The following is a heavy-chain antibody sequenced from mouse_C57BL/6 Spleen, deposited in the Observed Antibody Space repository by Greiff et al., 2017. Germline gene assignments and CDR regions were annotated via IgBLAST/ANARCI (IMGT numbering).Heavy chain of an antibody. J-gene: IGHJ3*01. CDR3: ARRDYGSSDSGWFAY. V-gene: IGHV1-55*01. Sequence: QVQLQQPGAELVKPGASVKMSCKASGYTFTSYWITWVKQRPGQGLEWIGDIYPGSGSTNYNEKFKSKATLTVDTSSSTAYMQLSSLTSEDSAVYYCARRDYGSSDSGWFAYWGQGTLVTVSA. D-gene: IGHD1-1*01. CDR2: IYPGSGST. CDR1: GYTFTSYW.